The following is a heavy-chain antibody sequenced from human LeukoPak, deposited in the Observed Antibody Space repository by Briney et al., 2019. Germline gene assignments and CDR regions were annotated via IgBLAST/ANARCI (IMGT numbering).Heavy chain of an antibody. V-gene: IGHV1-18*01. CDR1: GYTFTSYG. J-gene: IGHJ4*02. Sequence: ASVKVSCKASGYTFTSYGITWVRQAPGQGLEWMGWISAYNGNTNYAQKLQGRVTMTTDTSTSTAYMELRSLISDDTAVYYCARDAGVRGYSRYDPIDYWGQGTLITVSS. D-gene: IGHD5-12*01. CDR2: ISAYNGNT. CDR3: ARDAGVRGYSRYDPIDY.